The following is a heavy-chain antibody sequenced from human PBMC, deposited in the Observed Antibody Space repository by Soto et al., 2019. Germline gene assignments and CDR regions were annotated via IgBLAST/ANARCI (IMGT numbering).Heavy chain of an antibody. J-gene: IGHJ4*02. CDR1: GYTFTSYG. V-gene: IGHV1-18*01. CDR2: ISAYNGNT. CDR3: ARDQRSELEYYDFWSGYSPFDY. D-gene: IGHD3-3*01. Sequence: ASVKVSCKASGYTFTSYGISWVRQAPGQGLEWMGWISAYNGNTNYAQKLQGRVTMTTDTSTSTAYMELRSLRSDDTAVYYCARDQRSELEYYDFWSGYSPFDYWGQGTLVTVSS.